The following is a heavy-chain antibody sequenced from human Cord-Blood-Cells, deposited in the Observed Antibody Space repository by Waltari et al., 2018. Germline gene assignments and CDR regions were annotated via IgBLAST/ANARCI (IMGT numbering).Heavy chain of an antibody. CDR3: ARGSSSWYPAGY. Sequence: QVQLVESGGGVVQPGRSLRLSCAASGFTFSSYAMPWVRQAPGKGVGLVRVISYDGRNKYSADSVKARFTISRDNSKNTLYLQMNSLRAEDTAVYYCARGSSSWYPAGYWGQGTLVTVSS. CDR2: ISYDGRNK. CDR1: GFTFSSYA. V-gene: IGHV3-30*04. J-gene: IGHJ4*02. D-gene: IGHD6-13*01.